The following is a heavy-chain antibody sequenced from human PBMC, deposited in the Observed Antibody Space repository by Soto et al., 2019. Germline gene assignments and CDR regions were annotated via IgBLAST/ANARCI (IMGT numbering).Heavy chain of an antibody. CDR1: GFTASSNY. J-gene: IGHJ4*02. Sequence: GGSLRLSCAVSGFTASSNYMSCVRPAPGKGLEWVSVISSGGSTYYADCVKGRFTISRDNSKNTLYLQMNSLRAEDTAVYHGAREDSGYDRLFDYWGQGTLVTVSS. V-gene: IGHV3-53*01. CDR3: AREDSGYDRLFDY. D-gene: IGHD5-12*01. CDR2: ISSGGST.